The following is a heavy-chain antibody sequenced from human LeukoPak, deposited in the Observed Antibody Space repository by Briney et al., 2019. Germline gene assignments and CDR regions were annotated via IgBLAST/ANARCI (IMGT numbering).Heavy chain of an antibody. CDR3: ARANSFSGIVVLSFDY. CDR2: HYYSGRP. Sequence: SETLSLACTVAGGSISRYYWGCIRQPPGEGLEWIGYHYYSGRPTDNPSINSQVTIPVHTSKHQCSLKLSSVTAADTAVYYCARANSFSGIVVLSFDYWGQGTLVTVSS. D-gene: IGHD3-22*01. CDR1: GGSISRYY. J-gene: IGHJ4*02. V-gene: IGHV4-59*01.